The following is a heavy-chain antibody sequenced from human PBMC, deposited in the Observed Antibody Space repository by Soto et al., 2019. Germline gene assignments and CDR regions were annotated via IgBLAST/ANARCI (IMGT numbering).Heavy chain of an antibody. CDR3: ASVRRGGYDSLRYYYGMDV. Sequence: QLQLQESGPGLVKPSETLSLTCTVSGGSISSSSYYRGWIRQPPGKGLEWIGSIYYSGSTYYNPSLKSRVTISVDTSKNQFSLKLSSVTAADTAVYYCASVRRGGYDSLRYYYGMDVWGQGTTVTVSS. V-gene: IGHV4-39*01. CDR2: IYYSGST. J-gene: IGHJ6*02. CDR1: GGSISSSSYY. D-gene: IGHD5-12*01.